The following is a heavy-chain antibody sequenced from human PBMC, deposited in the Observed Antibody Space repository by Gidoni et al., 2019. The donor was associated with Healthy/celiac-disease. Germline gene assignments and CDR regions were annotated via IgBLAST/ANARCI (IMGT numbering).Heavy chain of an antibody. J-gene: IGHJ6*03. V-gene: IGHV1-8*01. CDR3: ARVKGAPCGLCGWTRNRYYYYYMDV. CDR2: MNPNSGNT. D-gene: IGHD1-1*01. Sequence: QVQLVQSGAEVKKPGASVKVSCKASGYTFTSYDINWVRQATGQGLEWMGWMNPNSGNTGYAQKFQGRVTMTRNTSISTAYMELSSLRSEDTAVYYCARVKGAPCGLCGWTRNRYYYYYMDVWGKGTTVTVSS. CDR1: GYTFTSYD.